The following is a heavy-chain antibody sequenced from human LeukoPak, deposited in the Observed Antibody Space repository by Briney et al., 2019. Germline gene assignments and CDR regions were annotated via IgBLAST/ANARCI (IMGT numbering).Heavy chain of an antibody. J-gene: IGHJ4*02. V-gene: IGHV4-39*01. CDR1: GGSISSSSYY. CDR2: IYYSGRT. CDR3: ARHGPGYYDFDY. D-gene: IGHD3-22*01. Sequence: SETLSLTCTVPGGSISSSSYYWGWIRQPPGKGLEWIGSIYYSGRTFHNPSLKSRVTISVDTSKNQFSLKLSSVTAADTAVCYCARHGPGYYDFDYWGQGTLVTVSS.